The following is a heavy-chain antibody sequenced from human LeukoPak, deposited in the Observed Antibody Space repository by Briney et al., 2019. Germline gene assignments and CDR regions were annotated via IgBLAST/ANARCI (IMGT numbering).Heavy chain of an antibody. D-gene: IGHD2-21*01. Sequence: ASVKVSCKASGYTFTNYYIHWVRQAPGQGLEWMGIINPSGGSTSYAQKFQGRVTMTRDTSTSTVYMELSSLRSEDTAVYYCARSLGLRGGAKYYFDYWGQGTLVTVSS. CDR2: INPSGGST. CDR3: ARSLGLRGGAKYYFDY. V-gene: IGHV1-46*01. CDR1: GYTFTNYY. J-gene: IGHJ4*02.